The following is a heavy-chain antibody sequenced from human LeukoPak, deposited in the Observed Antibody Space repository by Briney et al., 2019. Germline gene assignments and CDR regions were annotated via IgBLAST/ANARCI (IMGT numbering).Heavy chain of an antibody. CDR2: ISGSGGST. CDR1: GFTFSSYA. J-gene: IGHJ4*02. CDR3: AREDCDVGAVCSSLLDH. V-gene: IGHV3-23*01. D-gene: IGHD2-21*02. Sequence: GGSLRLSCAASGFTFSSYAMSWVRQAPGKGLEWVSAISGSGGSTYYADSVKGQFTISRDNSKNTLYLQMNSLRAEDTAVYYCAREDCDVGAVCSSLLDHWGRGTLVTVSS.